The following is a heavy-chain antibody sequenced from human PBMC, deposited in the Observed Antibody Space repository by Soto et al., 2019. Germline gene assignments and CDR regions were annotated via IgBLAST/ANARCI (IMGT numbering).Heavy chain of an antibody. CDR3: ARTKSLRFGGYGMDV. CDR1: GFTFSSYS. V-gene: IGHV3-48*02. Sequence: GGSLRLSCAASGFTFSSYSMNWVRQAPGKGLEWVSYISSSSSTIYYADSVKGRFTISRDNAKNSLYLQMNSLRDEDTAVYYCARTKSLRFGGYGMDVWGQGTTVTVSS. J-gene: IGHJ6*02. CDR2: ISSSSSTI. D-gene: IGHD3-3*01.